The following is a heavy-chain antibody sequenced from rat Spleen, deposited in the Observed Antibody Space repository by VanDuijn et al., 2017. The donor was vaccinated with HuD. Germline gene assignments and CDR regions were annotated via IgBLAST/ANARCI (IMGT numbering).Heavy chain of an antibody. D-gene: IGHD1-2*01. Sequence: EVQLVESGGGLVQPGRSLKLSCAASGFTFSNYYMAWVRQAPTKGLEWVAYISTGGGGTYYPDSVKGRFTISRDNAKSTLYLQMDSLRSEDTASYYCASDIAATGWFAYWGQGTLVTVSS. V-gene: IGHV5-27*01. CDR1: GFTFSNYY. CDR2: ISTGGGGT. CDR3: ASDIAATGWFAY. J-gene: IGHJ3*01.